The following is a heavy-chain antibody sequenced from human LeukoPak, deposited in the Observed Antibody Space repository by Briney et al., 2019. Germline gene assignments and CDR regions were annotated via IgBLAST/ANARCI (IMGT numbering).Heavy chain of an antibody. CDR1: GFTFSSYA. V-gene: IGHV3-23*01. Sequence: GSLRLSCSASGFTFSSYAMMWLRQAPGKGLEWVSAISGAGGTTLYADSVKGRFTISRDNSKNTLYLQMNSLRAEDTAVYYCAKVAVAGTHRYYFDYWGQGTLVTVSS. J-gene: IGHJ4*02. CDR2: ISGAGGTT. CDR3: AKVAVAGTHRYYFDY. D-gene: IGHD6-19*01.